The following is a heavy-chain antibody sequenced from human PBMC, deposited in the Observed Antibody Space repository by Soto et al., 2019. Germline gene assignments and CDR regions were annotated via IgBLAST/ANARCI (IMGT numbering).Heavy chain of an antibody. CDR3: ARVKYYYDSSGYKSYYFDY. D-gene: IGHD3-22*01. V-gene: IGHV3-13*05. Sequence: EVQLVESGGGLVQPGGSLRLSCAASGFTFSSYDMHWVRQATGKGLEWVSAIGTAGDPYYPGSVKGRFTNSRENAKNSLYLQMNSLRAGDTAVYYCARVKYYYDSSGYKSYYFDYWGQGTLVTVSS. J-gene: IGHJ4*02. CDR2: IGTAGDP. CDR1: GFTFSSYD.